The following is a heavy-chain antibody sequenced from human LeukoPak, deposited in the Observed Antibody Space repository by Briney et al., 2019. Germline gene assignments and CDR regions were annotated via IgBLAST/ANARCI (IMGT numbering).Heavy chain of an antibody. Sequence: PSETLSLTCTVSGGYTGSHYWSWIRQSAGRGLEWIGRISPSGTTHYNPSLGSRVTMSVDTSNNYFSLRLSSVTAADTAVYYCARDFYASGFYFWFVPWGQGILVTVSS. CDR3: ARDFYASGFYFWFVP. D-gene: IGHD2/OR15-2a*01. J-gene: IGHJ5*02. CDR1: GGYTGSHY. V-gene: IGHV4-4*07. CDR2: ISPSGTT.